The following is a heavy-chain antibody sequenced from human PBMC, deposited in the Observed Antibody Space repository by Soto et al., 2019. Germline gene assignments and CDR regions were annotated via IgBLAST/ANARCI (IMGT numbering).Heavy chain of an antibody. J-gene: IGHJ4*02. Sequence: SETLSLTCTVSGGSITSSSYYWGWIRQPPGKGLEWIGGIYYSGRSYYNPSLKSRVTVSVDTSKNQFSLTLNSVTAADAAVYYCARQRTTVVTQAYFDHWGQGTLVAV. CDR1: GGSITSSSYY. V-gene: IGHV4-39*01. D-gene: IGHD4-17*01. CDR2: IYYSGRS. CDR3: ARQRTTVVTQAYFDH.